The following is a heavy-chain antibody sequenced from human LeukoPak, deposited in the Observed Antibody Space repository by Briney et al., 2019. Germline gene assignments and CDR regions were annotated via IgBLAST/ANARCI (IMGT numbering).Heavy chain of an antibody. CDR2: IYKSGSNSENT. CDR1: GGSIRRHY. D-gene: IGHD2-15*01. J-gene: IGHJ4*02. CDR3: ARASLSIGGYSSFDY. V-gene: IGHV4-4*07. Sequence: SETLSLTCTVSGGSIRRHYWSWIRQSAGKGLEWIGRIYKSGSNSENTNYNPSLESRVTVAADTSNNQFSLTLSSVTAADTAVYYCARASLSIGGYSSFDYWGQGILVTASS.